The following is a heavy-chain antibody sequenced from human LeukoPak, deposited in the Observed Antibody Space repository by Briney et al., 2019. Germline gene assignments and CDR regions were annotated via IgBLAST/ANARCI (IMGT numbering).Heavy chain of an antibody. J-gene: IGHJ4*02. CDR1: GFTFSTYS. D-gene: IGHD6-13*01. CDR3: ARVAEAAAFDS. Sequence: GGPLRLSCAASGFTFSTYSMNWVRQAPGKGLEWVSSISRNSRYIYYADSMRGRFTISRDNAKNSLYLQMSSLKPEDTAVYYCARVAEAAAFDSWGQGTLVTVSS. CDR2: ISRNSRYI. V-gene: IGHV3-21*06.